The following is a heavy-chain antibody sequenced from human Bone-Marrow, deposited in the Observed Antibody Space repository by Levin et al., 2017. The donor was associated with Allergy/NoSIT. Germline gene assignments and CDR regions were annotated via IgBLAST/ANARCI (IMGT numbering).Heavy chain of an antibody. V-gene: IGHV3-30-3*01. J-gene: IGHJ4*02. Sequence: GESLKISCAASGFTFSSYAMHWVRQAPGKGLEWVAVISYDGSNKYYADSVKGRFTISRDNSKNTLYLQMNSLRAEDTAVYYCAREDIAYCGGDCYLDYWGQGTLVTVSS. CDR1: GFTFSSYA. D-gene: IGHD2-21*02. CDR3: AREDIAYCGGDCYLDY. CDR2: ISYDGSNK.